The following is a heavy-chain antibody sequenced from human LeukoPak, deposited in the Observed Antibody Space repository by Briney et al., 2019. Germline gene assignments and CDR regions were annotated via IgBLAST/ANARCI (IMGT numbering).Heavy chain of an antibody. CDR3: ARTVLLPWYAFDI. V-gene: IGHV1-2*02. J-gene: IGHJ3*02. D-gene: IGHD2-15*01. Sequence: ASVKVSCKASGYTFTDYYMHWVRQAPGQGLEWMGWINPNSGGTNYAQKFQGRVTMTRDTSISTAYMELSRLRSDDTAVYYCARTVLLPWYAFDIWGQGTMVTVSS. CDR1: GYTFTDYY. CDR2: INPNSGGT.